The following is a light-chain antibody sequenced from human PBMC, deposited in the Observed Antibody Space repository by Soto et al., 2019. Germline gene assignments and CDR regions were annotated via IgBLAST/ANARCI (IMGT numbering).Light chain of an antibody. Sequence: QSALTQPASVSGSPGQSITVSCTGTSSDIGGYIFVSWYQQHPGKAPKLMIYDINNRPSGVSKRFSGSKSGNTASLTISGLQAEDEADYYCSSYAGSSNVFGTGTKLTVL. V-gene: IGLV2-14*01. CDR2: DIN. J-gene: IGLJ1*01. CDR1: SSDIGGYIF. CDR3: SSYAGSSNV.